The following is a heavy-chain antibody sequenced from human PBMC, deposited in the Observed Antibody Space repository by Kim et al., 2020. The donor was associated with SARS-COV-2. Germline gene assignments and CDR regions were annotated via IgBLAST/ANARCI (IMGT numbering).Heavy chain of an antibody. CDR2: VYNSGST. Sequence: SETLSLTCSVSGVYITNHYLSWIRQPPGKGLEWIGNVYNSGSTRNNPSLKSRLTMTVEKSKRKLFLQLTSVTAADTAIYYCVGEGYFDGGCSFFDQWGQG. D-gene: IGHD2-21*01. CDR3: VGEGYFDGGCSFFDQ. J-gene: IGHJ5*02. CDR1: GVYITNHY. V-gene: IGHV4-59*11.